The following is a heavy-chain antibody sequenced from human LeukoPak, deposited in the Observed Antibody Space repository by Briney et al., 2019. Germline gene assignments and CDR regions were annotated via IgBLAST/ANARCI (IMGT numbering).Heavy chain of an antibody. V-gene: IGHV1-8*01. CDR3: ARGIGTTAFSFNWFDP. J-gene: IGHJ5*02. D-gene: IGHD1-7*01. CDR2: MNPNSGNT. Sequence: ASVKVSCKPSGYTFTSYDINWVRQATGQGLEWMGWMNPNSGNTAYAQKFQGRVTMTRNTSISTAYMELSSLRSEDTAVYYCARGIGTTAFSFNWFDPWGQGTLVTVSS. CDR1: GYTFTSYD.